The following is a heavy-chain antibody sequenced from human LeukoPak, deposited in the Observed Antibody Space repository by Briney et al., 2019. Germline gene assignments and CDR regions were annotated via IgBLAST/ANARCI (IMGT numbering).Heavy chain of an antibody. J-gene: IGHJ4*02. Sequence: ASVTVSCKASGYSFTGHYIHWVRQAPGQGLEWMGWINPNNGGTKYAQKFQVRVTMTRDTSISTAYMELSRLAPDDTAVYYCARDLGMYCSGGTCYYEGDFDYWGQGTLVTVSS. V-gene: IGHV1-2*02. CDR1: GYSFTGHY. D-gene: IGHD2-15*01. CDR2: INPNNGGT. CDR3: ARDLGMYCSGGTCYYEGDFDY.